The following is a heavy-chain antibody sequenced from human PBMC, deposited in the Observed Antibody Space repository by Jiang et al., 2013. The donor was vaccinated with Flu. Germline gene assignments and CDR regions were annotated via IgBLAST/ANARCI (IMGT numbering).Heavy chain of an antibody. D-gene: IGHD3-22*01. CDR2: INPNSGGT. CDR1: GYTFTGYY. Sequence: GAEVKKPGASVKVSCKASGYTFTGYYMHWVRQAPGQGLEWMGWINPNSGGTNYAQKFQGWVTMTRDTSISTAYMELSRLRSDDTAVYYCARDRQDSSGYEFDYWGQGTLVTVSS. V-gene: IGHV1-2*04. CDR3: ARDRQDSSGYEFDY. J-gene: IGHJ4*02.